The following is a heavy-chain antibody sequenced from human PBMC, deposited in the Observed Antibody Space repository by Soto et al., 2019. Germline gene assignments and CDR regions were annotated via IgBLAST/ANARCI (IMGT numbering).Heavy chain of an antibody. V-gene: IGHV1-8*01. J-gene: IGHJ4*02. CDR1: GLAFPIDD. CDR2: MNPSGRNT. Sequence: ASVKVSCKASGLAFPIDDIIWVRQTIGQGLEFMGWMNPSGRNTIYAQKFQGRVTMTEDTSTDTAYMELSSLRSEDTAVYYCATLTMVRGGNYFDYWGQGTLVTVSS. CDR3: ATLTMVRGGNYFDY. D-gene: IGHD3-10*01.